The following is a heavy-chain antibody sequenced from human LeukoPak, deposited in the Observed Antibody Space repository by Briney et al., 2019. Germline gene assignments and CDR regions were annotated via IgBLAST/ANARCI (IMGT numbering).Heavy chain of an antibody. J-gene: IGHJ4*02. Sequence: GGSLRLFCAASGFTFSSYSMNWVRQAPGKGLEWVSSISSSSSYIYYADSVKGRFTISRDNAKNSLYLQMNSLRAEDTAVYYCAREGNYYDSSGYYDYWGQGTLVTVSS. CDR1: GFTFSSYS. V-gene: IGHV3-21*01. CDR3: AREGNYYDSSGYYDY. D-gene: IGHD3-22*01. CDR2: ISSSSSYI.